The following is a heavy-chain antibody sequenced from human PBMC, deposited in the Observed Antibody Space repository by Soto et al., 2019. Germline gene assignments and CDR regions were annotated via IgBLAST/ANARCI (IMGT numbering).Heavy chain of an antibody. D-gene: IGHD4-17*01. Sequence: QVQLQESGPGLVKPSETLSLTCTVSGGSISSYYWSWIRQPPGKGLEWIGYSYYSGSTNYNPSLKSRVTISVDTSKNQFSLKLSSVTAADTAVYDCEREGATVTPRRPLGRYCGMDVWGQGTTVTVSS. CDR3: EREGATVTPRRPLGRYCGMDV. J-gene: IGHJ6*02. V-gene: IGHV4-59*01. CDR1: GGSISSYY. CDR2: SYYSGST.